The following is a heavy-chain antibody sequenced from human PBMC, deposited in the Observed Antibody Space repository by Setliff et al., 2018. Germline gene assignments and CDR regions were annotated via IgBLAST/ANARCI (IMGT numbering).Heavy chain of an antibody. V-gene: IGHV3-33*08. CDR3: AGYPPRSDWRLDS. Sequence: GGSLRLSCAASGFTFSTYAMHWDRQAPGKGLVGVVYIFYDGSEKYYADSVQGRFTISRDNSKNTVYLEMNNLRADDTAVYYCAGYPPRSDWRLDSWGQGTLVTVSS. D-gene: IGHD1-26*01. CDR2: IFYDGSEK. J-gene: IGHJ4*02. CDR1: GFTFSTYA.